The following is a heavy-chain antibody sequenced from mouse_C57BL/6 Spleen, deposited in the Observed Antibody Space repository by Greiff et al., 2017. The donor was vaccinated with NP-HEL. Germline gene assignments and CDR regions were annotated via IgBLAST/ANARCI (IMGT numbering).Heavy chain of an antibody. Sequence: QVQLQQPGAELVKPGASVKLSCKASGYTFTSYWMHWVKQRPGQGLEWIGIIHPNSGSTNYNEKFKSKATLTVDKSSSTAYMQLSSLTSEDSAVYYCASGYDYDGAWFAYWGQGTLVTVSA. CDR1: GYTFTSYW. J-gene: IGHJ3*01. D-gene: IGHD2-4*01. CDR2: IHPNSGST. V-gene: IGHV1-64*01. CDR3: ASGYDYDGAWFAY.